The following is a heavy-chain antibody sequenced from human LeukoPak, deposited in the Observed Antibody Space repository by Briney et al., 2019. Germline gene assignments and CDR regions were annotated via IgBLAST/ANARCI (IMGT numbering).Heavy chain of an antibody. CDR2: MNPNSGNT. Sequence: ASVKVSCKASGYTFTSYDINWVRQATGQGLEWMGWMNPNSGNTGCAQKFQGRVTMTRNTSISTAYMELSSLRSEDTAVYYCARGSVDFWSGYDFLDIWGQGTMVTVSS. D-gene: IGHD3-3*01. CDR3: ARGSVDFWSGYDFLDI. V-gene: IGHV1-8*01. CDR1: GYTFTSYD. J-gene: IGHJ3*02.